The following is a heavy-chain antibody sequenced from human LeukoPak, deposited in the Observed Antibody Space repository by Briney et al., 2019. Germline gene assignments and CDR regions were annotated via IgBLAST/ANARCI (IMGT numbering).Heavy chain of an antibody. CDR1: GGSFSGYY. V-gene: IGHV4-34*01. D-gene: IGHD2-15*01. CDR3: ARGSGGSCIDY. Sequence: SETLSLTCAVYGGSFSGYYWSWIRQPPGKGLEWIGEINHSGSTNYNPSLKSRVTISVDTSKNQFSLKLSSVTAADTAVYYCARGSGGSCIDYWGQGTLVTVSS. J-gene: IGHJ4*02. CDR2: INHSGST.